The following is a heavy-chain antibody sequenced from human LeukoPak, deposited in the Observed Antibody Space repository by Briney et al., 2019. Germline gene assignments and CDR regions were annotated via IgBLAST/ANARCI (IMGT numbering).Heavy chain of an antibody. Sequence: GGSLRLSCSASGFTFSSSSMHWVRRAPGKGLVWVSRISSDGTSTNYADSVKGRFIISRDNAENTLYLQMNSLRAEGTAVYFCARVGSSSWFDYWGQGTLVAVSS. CDR1: GFTFSSSS. J-gene: IGHJ4*02. CDR2: ISSDGTST. V-gene: IGHV3-74*01. CDR3: ARVGSSSWFDY. D-gene: IGHD6-13*01.